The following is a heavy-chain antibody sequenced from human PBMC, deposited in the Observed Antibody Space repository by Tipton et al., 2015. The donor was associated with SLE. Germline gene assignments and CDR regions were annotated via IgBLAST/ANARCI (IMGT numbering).Heavy chain of an antibody. CDR1: GFTVSSYA. V-gene: IGHV3-64*01. CDR2: ISSTGGTT. J-gene: IGHJ6*03. D-gene: IGHD3-3*01. CDR3: ARSRLYYDFWPMDV. Sequence: SLRLSCAASGFTVSSYAIHWVRQAPGKGLEYVSAISSTGGTTYYANSVKSRFTISRDSSKNTVFLQMGTLRAEDMAVYYCARSRLYYDFWPMDVWGKGTTVTVSS.